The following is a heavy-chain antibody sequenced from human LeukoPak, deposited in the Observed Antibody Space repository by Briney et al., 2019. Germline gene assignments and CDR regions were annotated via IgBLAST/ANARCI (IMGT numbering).Heavy chain of an antibody. Sequence: SETLSLTCTVSGGSISSSSYYWGWIRQPPGKGLEWIGSIYYSGSTYYNPSLKSRVTISVDTSKNQFSLKLSSVTAADTAVYYCARDALVGATLWFDPWGQETLVTVSS. D-gene: IGHD1-26*01. J-gene: IGHJ5*02. CDR2: IYYSGST. V-gene: IGHV4-39*07. CDR3: ARDALVGATLWFDP. CDR1: GGSISSSSYY.